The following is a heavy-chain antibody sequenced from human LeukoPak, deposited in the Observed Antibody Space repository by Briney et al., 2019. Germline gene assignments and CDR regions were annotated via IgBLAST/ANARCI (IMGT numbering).Heavy chain of an antibody. CDR3: ARDMGGSRAFDI. V-gene: IGHV3-53*01. Sequence: PGGSLRLSCAASGFTVITSYMSWVRQAPGKGLEWVSVIYSGGSTYHADSVKGRFTISRDNSKNTLYLQINSLRAEDTAVYYCARDMGGSRAFDIWGQGTMVTVS. J-gene: IGHJ3*02. D-gene: IGHD3-16*01. CDR1: GFTVITSY. CDR2: IYSGGST.